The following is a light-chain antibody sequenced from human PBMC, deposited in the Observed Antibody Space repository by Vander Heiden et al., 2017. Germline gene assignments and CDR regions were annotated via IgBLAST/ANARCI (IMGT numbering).Light chain of an antibody. CDR1: QSISAH. CDR3: QQSYSTPLT. Sequence: DIQMSQPPSSLPASVGDRVSITCRASQSISAHLNWYQQRAGAAPKLLIYTATSLQSGVPSRFSGSGSGTDFTLTISSLQPEDFATYYCQQSYSTPLTFGGGTKVEIK. J-gene: IGKJ4*01. V-gene: IGKV1-39*01. CDR2: TAT.